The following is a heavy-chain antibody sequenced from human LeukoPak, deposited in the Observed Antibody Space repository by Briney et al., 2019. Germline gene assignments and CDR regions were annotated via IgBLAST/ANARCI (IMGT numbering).Heavy chain of an antibody. CDR2: VSGSGGST. CDR1: AFTFSSYA. D-gene: IGHD7-27*01. CDR3: AITGSLRYFDY. J-gene: IGHJ4*02. V-gene: IGHV3-23*01. Sequence: GGSLRLSCAASAFTFSSYAMSWVRQAPGKGLEWVSAVSGSGGSTYYADSVKGRFTISRDNSKNTLYLQMNSLRAEDTAVYYCAITGSLRYFDYWGQGTLVTVSS.